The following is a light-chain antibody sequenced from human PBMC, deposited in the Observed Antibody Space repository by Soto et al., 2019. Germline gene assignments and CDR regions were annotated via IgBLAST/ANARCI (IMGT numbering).Light chain of an antibody. Sequence: EIVLTQSPGTRSLSPGERATLSCRGSQSVSSSYLAWYQQKPGQAPRLLIYGASSRATGIPDRFSGSGSGTDFTLTISRLEPEDFAVYYCQQYGSSLLYSFGQGTKLEIK. J-gene: IGKJ2*01. CDR3: QQYGSSLLYS. V-gene: IGKV3-20*01. CDR1: QSVSSSY. CDR2: GAS.